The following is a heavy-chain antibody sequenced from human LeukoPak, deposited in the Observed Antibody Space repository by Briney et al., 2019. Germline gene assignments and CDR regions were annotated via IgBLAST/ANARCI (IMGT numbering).Heavy chain of an antibody. CDR2: IRYDGSNK. V-gene: IGHV3-30*02. Sequence: GGSLRLSCAASGFTFSSYGMSWVRQAPGKGLEWVAFIRYDGSNKCYADSVKGRFTISRDNSKNTLYLQTNSLRAEETAEYYCARARKSGGITMIRGVKDRGWFDPWGQGTLVTVSS. CDR3: ARARKSGGITMIRGVKDRGWFDP. CDR1: GFTFSSYG. J-gene: IGHJ5*02. D-gene: IGHD3-10*01.